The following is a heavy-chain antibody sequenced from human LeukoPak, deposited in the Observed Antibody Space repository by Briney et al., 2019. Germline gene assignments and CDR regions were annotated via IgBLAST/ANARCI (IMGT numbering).Heavy chain of an antibody. Sequence: PGGSLRLSCVTSGFPLSTYGVHWVRQAPGSGLEWLAYIHYDGYTTNYADSVKGRFTISRDNSKNTLYLQMNSLRAEDTAVYYCANDWFDPWGQGTLVTVSS. V-gene: IGHV3-30*02. CDR1: GFPLSTYG. J-gene: IGHJ5*02. CDR3: ANDWFDP. CDR2: IHYDGYTT.